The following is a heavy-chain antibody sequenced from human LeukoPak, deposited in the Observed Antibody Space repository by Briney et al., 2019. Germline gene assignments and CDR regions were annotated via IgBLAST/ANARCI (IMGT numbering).Heavy chain of an antibody. CDR2: VDPEDGET. CDR1: GYTFTDYY. V-gene: IGHV1-69-2*01. J-gene: IGHJ4*02. CDR3: ATGPPVVVISNFDY. D-gene: IGHD3-22*01. Sequence: GATVEISCKASGYTFTDYYMHWVQQAPGKGLEWMGRVDPEDGETIYAEKFQGRVTITADTSTDTAYMELSSLRSEDTAVYYCATGPPVVVISNFDYWGQGTLVTVSS.